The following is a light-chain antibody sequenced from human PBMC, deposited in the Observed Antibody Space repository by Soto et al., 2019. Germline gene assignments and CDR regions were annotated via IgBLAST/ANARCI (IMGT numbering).Light chain of an antibody. CDR1: ENIRSY. CDR3: QHYDHLPIT. V-gene: IGKV1-33*01. J-gene: IGKJ5*01. Sequence: IPMTPSPSSLSSSSGGRVPNTCRASENIRSYLNWYQQKLGKAPEVLIYAASKLQSGVPLRFSGSGSGTDFTLTISSLQPEDVATYYCQHYDHLPITFGQGTRLEIK. CDR2: AAS.